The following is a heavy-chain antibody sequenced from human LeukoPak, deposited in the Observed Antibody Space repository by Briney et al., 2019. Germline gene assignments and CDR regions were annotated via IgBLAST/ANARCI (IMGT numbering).Heavy chain of an antibody. CDR3: AGAITMARGVMNWFDP. CDR2: IYYSGST. CDR1: GGSISSYY. V-gene: IGHV4-59*08. J-gene: IGHJ5*02. D-gene: IGHD3-10*01. Sequence: PSETLSLTCTVSGGSISSYYWSWIRQPPGKGLEWIGYIYYSGSTNYNPSLKSRVTISVDTSKNQFSLKLSSVTAADTAVYYCAGAITMARGVMNWFDPWGQGTLVTVSS.